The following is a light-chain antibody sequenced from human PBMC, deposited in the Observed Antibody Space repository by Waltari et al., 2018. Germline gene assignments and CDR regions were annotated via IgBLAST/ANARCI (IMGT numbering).Light chain of an antibody. V-gene: IGKV1-27*01. J-gene: IGKJ1*01. CDR1: QGISTH. CDR3: QNYDRAPWT. CDR2: GTS. Sequence: DIQMTQSPSSLSASVGDRVIFTCRASQGISTHLAWYQKKPGKVPRLLIFGTSTLQSGVPSRFSGSGFGTEFTLIISSLQTEDVASYYCQNYDRAPWTFGQGTKVEIK.